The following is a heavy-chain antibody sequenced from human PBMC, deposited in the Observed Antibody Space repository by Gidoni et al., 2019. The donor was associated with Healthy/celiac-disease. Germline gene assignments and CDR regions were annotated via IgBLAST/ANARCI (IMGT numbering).Heavy chain of an antibody. V-gene: IGHV1-69*01. J-gene: IGHJ6*02. CDR3: ARDLCSGGSCYPDYYYYGMDV. Sequence: QVQLVQSGAEVKKPGSSVKVSCKASGGTFSSYAISWGRQAPGQGLEWMGGTIPIFGTENEPKKFQGRVTITADEATSTACMELGSLRSEDTAVYYCARDLCSGGSCYPDYYYYGMDVWGQGTTVTVSS. CDR2: TIPIFGTE. CDR1: GGTFSSYA. D-gene: IGHD2-15*01.